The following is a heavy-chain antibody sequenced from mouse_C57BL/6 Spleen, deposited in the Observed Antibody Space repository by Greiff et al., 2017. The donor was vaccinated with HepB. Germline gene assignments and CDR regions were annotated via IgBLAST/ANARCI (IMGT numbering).Heavy chain of an antibody. J-gene: IGHJ3*01. CDR1: GFTFNTYA. CDR3: VRENYYGSSYEAWFAY. CDR2: IRSKSSNYAT. Sequence: EVMLVESGGGLVQPKGSLKLSCAASGFTFNTYAMHWVRQAPGKGLEWVARIRSKSSNYATYYADSVKDRFTISRDDSQSMLYLQMNNLKTEDTAMYYCVRENYYGSSYEAWFAYWGQGTLVTVSA. D-gene: IGHD1-1*01. V-gene: IGHV10-3*01.